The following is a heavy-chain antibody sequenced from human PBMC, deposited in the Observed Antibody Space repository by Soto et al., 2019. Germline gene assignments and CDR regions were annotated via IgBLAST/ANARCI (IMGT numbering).Heavy chain of an antibody. D-gene: IGHD4-17*01. CDR1: GDSISRSYW. CDR3: ARRSDYGPLFDY. V-gene: IGHV4-4*02. Sequence: SETLSLTCAVSGDSISRSYWWSWVRQFPGKGLEWIGEIYHSGSTIYNPSLQSRVTLSVDKSKNEFSLKMSSVTAADTAVYYCARRSDYGPLFDYWGQGTLVTVSS. CDR2: IYHSGST. J-gene: IGHJ4*02.